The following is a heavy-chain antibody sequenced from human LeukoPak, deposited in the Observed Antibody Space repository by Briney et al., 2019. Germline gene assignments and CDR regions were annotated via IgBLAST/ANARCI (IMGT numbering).Heavy chain of an antibody. Sequence: GGSLRLSCAASGFTFSSYSMNWVRQAPGKGLEWVSSISSSSSYIYYADSVKGRFTISRDNAKNSLYLQMNSLRAEDTAVYYCARVLDSSGYYPPWFDPWGQGTLVTVSS. V-gene: IGHV3-21*01. D-gene: IGHD3-22*01. CDR1: GFTFSSYS. J-gene: IGHJ5*02. CDR3: ARVLDSSGYYPPWFDP. CDR2: ISSSSSYI.